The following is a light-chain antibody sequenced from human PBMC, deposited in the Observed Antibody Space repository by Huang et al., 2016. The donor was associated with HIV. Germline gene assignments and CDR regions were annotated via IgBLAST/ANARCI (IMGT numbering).Light chain of an antibody. CDR1: QSVSSSY. V-gene: IGKV3-20*01. J-gene: IGKJ1*01. CDR2: GAS. Sequence: EIVLTQSPGTLSLSPGERATLSCRASQSVSSSYLGWYQQKPGQAPRLLIYGASSRATGSPDRFSGSGSGTDFTLTISRLEPEDFAVYYCQQYGSSPPAFGQGTKVEIK. CDR3: QQYGSSPPA.